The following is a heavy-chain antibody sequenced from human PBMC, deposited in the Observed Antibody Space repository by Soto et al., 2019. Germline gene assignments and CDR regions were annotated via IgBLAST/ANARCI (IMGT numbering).Heavy chain of an antibody. CDR1: GFTFSSYA. CDR2: ISYDGSNK. D-gene: IGHD2-2*01. CDR3: ARGLLVPADTTLYYYDGMDV. J-gene: IGHJ6*02. Sequence: QVQLVESGGGVVQPGRSLRLSCAASGFTFSSYAMHWVRQAPGKGLEWVAVISYDGSNKYYADSVKGRFTISRDNSKNTLYLQMNSLRAEDTAVYYCARGLLVPADTTLYYYDGMDVWGQGTTVTVSS. V-gene: IGHV3-30-3*01.